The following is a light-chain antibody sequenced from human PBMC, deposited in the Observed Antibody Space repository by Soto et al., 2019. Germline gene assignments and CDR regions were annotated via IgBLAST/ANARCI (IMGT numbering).Light chain of an antibody. CDR2: GAY. J-gene: IGKJ4*01. CDR3: QQYGSSPSLT. V-gene: IGKV3-20*01. Sequence: RQARATLSVAPGERATLSCRASQSVGRSLAWYQQKPGQAPRLLIYGAYSRATGIPDRFSGSGSGTDFTLTISRLEPEDFAVYYCQQYGSSPSLTFGGGTKVDI. CDR1: QSVGRS.